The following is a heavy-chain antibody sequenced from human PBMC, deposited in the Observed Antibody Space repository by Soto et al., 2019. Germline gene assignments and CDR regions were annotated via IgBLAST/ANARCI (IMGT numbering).Heavy chain of an antibody. D-gene: IGHD3-22*01. J-gene: IGHJ4*02. CDR3: ARVSTSGYYYSYFDY. Sequence: QVQLVPSGAEVKKPGASVKVSCKASGYTFTSYGISWVRQAPGQGLEWMGWISAYNGNTNYAQKLQGRVTMTTDTSPSTAYMELRSLRSDDTAVYYCARVSTSGYYYSYFDYWGQGTLVTVSS. CDR1: GYTFTSYG. CDR2: ISAYNGNT. V-gene: IGHV1-18*04.